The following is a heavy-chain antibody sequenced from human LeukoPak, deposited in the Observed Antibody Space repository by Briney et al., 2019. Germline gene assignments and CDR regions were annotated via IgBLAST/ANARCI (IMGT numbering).Heavy chain of an antibody. CDR2: INTNTVNP. D-gene: IGHD2-15*01. V-gene: IGHV7-4-1*02. CDR3: AKKEVIVANGGLDGFDI. J-gene: IGHJ3*02. CDR1: GYTFTSYA. Sequence: ASVKVSCKASGYTFTSYAMNWVRQATGQGREWMGWINTNTVNPTYAQGFTGRFVFSFDTSVSTAYLEISSLRAEDTDVYYCAKKEVIVANGGLDGFDIWGQGTMVSVSS.